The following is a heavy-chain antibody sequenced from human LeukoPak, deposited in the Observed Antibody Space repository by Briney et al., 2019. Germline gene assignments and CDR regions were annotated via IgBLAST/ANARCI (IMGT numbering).Heavy chain of an antibody. J-gene: IGHJ5*02. CDR2: IIPIFGTA. V-gene: IGHV1-69*05. CDR1: GYTFTSYG. D-gene: IGHD6-13*01. CDR3: ARDRKGSNPGLYSSSWYWFDP. Sequence: SVKVSCKASGYTFTSYGISWVRQAPGQGLEWMGRIIPIFGTANYAQKFQGRVTITTDESTSTAYMELSSLRSEDTAVYYCARDRKGSNPGLYSSSWYWFDPWGQGTLVTVSS.